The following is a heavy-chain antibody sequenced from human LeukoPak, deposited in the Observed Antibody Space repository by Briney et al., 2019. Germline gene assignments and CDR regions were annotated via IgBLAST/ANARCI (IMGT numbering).Heavy chain of an antibody. Sequence: PGGSLRLSCAASGFTVSSNYISWVRQAQGKGLEWVSFISRSGSAIYYADSVKGRFTISRDNAKNSLYLQMNSLRAEDTAVYYCARARPYTYYYDSSGYYYAHYFDYWSQGTLVTVSS. CDR3: ARARPYTYYYDSSGYYYAHYFDY. CDR1: GFTVSSNY. J-gene: IGHJ4*02. CDR2: ISRSGSAI. V-gene: IGHV3-11*04. D-gene: IGHD3-22*01.